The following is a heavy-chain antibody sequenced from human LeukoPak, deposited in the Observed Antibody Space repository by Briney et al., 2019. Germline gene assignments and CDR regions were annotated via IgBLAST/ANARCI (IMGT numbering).Heavy chain of an antibody. CDR2: FSGSGDNT. CDR1: GFTFSSYA. V-gene: IGHV3-23*01. CDR3: AKLGDYDFWSGYLLFDY. Sequence: GGSLRLSCAASGFTFSSYAMSWVRQAPGKGLEWVSGFSGSGDNTYYAEYVKGRFTISRDNSKNTLYLQMNSLRAEDTAVYFCAKLGDYDFWSGYLLFDYWGQGTLVTVSS. D-gene: IGHD3-3*01. J-gene: IGHJ4*02.